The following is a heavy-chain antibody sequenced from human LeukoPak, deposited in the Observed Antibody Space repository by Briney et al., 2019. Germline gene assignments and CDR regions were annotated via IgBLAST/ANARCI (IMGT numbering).Heavy chain of an antibody. CDR1: GGSFSGYY. J-gene: IGHJ6*02. V-gene: IGHV4-34*01. CDR3: ARGPLYTSSWYYGDYYYGMDV. Sequence: PSETLSLTCAVYGGSFSGYYWSWIRQPPGKGLEWIGEINHSGSTYYNPSLKSRVTISVDTSKNQCSLKLSSVTAADTAVYHCARGPLYTSSWYYGDYYYGMDVWGQGTTVTVSS. D-gene: IGHD6-13*01. CDR2: INHSGST.